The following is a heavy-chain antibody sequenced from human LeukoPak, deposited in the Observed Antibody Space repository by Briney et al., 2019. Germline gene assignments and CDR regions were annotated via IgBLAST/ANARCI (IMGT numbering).Heavy chain of an antibody. J-gene: IGHJ4*02. CDR2: ISNSGGST. D-gene: IGHD3-10*01. V-gene: IGHV3-23*01. Sequence: GGSLRLSCAASGFTFSSYAMSWVRQAPGKGLEWVSVISNSGGSTFYADSVKGRFTISRDNAKNSLYLQMNSLRAEDTAVYYCASGQDYSFDYWGQGALVTVSS. CDR1: GFTFSSYA. CDR3: ASGQDYSFDY.